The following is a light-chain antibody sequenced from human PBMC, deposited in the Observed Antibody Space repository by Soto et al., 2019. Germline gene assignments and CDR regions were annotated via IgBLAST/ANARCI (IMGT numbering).Light chain of an antibody. CDR2: EVS. CDR1: SSDVGGYNY. CDR3: SSYTSSNTVI. J-gene: IGLJ2*01. V-gene: IGLV2-14*01. Sequence: QAVLTQPASVSGSPGQSITISCTGTSSDVGGYNYVSWYQQYPGKAPKLMIYEVSNRPSGVSNHFSASKSGNTASLTISGLQADDEADYYCSSYTSSNTVIFGGGTKLTVL.